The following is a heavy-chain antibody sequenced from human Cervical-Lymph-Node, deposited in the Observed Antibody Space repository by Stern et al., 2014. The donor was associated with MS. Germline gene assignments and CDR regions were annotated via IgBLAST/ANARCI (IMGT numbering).Heavy chain of an antibody. CDR1: GYTFTSYG. V-gene: IGHV1-18*01. J-gene: IGHJ6*02. D-gene: IGHD3-10*01. CDR2: INDYNGKT. Sequence: QLVESGAEVKKPGASVKVSCKASGYTFTSYGISWGRQAPGQGLERMGWINDYNGKTKYAQKLQGRSTTTTDPSPSPAYMEHRSLRSDDTAGYYCASPYGSGSCQYYYYGMDVWGQGITVTVSS. CDR3: ASPYGSGSCQYYYYGMDV.